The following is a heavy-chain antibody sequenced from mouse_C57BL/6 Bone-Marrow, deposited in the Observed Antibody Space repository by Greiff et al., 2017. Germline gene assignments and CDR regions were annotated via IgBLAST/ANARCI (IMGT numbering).Heavy chain of an antibody. Sequence: VQLQQSGAELVRPGSSVKLSCKASGYTFTSYWMDWVKQRPGQGLEWIGAIYPGNGDTSYNQKFKGKATLTADKSSSTAYMQLSSLTSEDSAVYYCALITTVVADYWGQGNTLTVSS. V-gene: IGHV1-87*01. CDR1: GYTFTSYW. J-gene: IGHJ2*01. CDR2: IYPGNGDT. CDR3: ALITTVVADY. D-gene: IGHD1-1*01.